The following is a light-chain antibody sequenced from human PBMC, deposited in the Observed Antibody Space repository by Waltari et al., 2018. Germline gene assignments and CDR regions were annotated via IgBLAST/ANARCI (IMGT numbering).Light chain of an antibody. CDR1: QSFSRA. CDR2: GAS. CDR3: QHYLRLPVT. V-gene: IGKV3-20*01. Sequence: EIVLTQSPGTLSLSLGERATVSCRASQSFSRALTWYQQKPGQAPRLLLCGASTMATGIPDRFSGSGSCTDFILTISRLEPDDFSVYYCQHYLRLPVTFGQGTTVEI. J-gene: IGKJ1*01.